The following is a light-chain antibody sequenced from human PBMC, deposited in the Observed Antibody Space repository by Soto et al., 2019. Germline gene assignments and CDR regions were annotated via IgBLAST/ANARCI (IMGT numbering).Light chain of an antibody. V-gene: IGKV1-5*01. Sequence: DIQMTQSPSTLSASVGDRVTITCRASQSISSWLAWYQQKPGKAPKLLIYDASSLESGVPSRFSGSGSGTEFTLTISSLQPDDFAPYYCQQYNSYSRVYTFGQGTKLEIK. CDR3: QQYNSYSRVYT. J-gene: IGKJ2*01. CDR1: QSISSW. CDR2: DAS.